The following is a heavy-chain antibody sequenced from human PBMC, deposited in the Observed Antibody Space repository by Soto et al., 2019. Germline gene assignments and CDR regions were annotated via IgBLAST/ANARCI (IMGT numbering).Heavy chain of an antibody. CDR2: INPSAGST. V-gene: IGHV1-46*01. CDR3: ARVTDASSWNYAGFDY. Sequence: ASVKVSCKASGFTFTSYYMHWVRQAPGQGLEWMGRINPSAGSTTYTQNFQGRVTMTRDTSTSTVYMELSSLRSDDTAVYYCARVTDASSWNYAGFDYWGQGTLVTVSS. D-gene: IGHD6-13*01. J-gene: IGHJ4*02. CDR1: GFTFTSYY.